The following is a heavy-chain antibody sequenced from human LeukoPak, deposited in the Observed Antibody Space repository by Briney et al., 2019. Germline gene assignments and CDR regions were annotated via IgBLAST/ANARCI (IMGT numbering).Heavy chain of an antibody. D-gene: IGHD4-23*01. V-gene: IGHV3-53*01. CDR1: GFNVSNNY. CDR2: IYSSGST. Sequence: GGSLRLSCAASGFNVSNNYMTWVRQAPGKGPEWVSLIYSSGSTYYADSVKGRFTISRDNSKNTLYLQVNSLRAEDTAVYYCARRGDGGRSFDYWGQGTLVTVSS. CDR3: ARRGDGGRSFDY. J-gene: IGHJ4*02.